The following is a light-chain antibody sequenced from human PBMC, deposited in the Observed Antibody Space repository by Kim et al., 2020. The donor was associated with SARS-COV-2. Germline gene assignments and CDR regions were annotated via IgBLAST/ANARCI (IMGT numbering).Light chain of an antibody. Sequence: QLVLTQSPSASASLGASVKLTCTLSSGHSSYAIAWHQQQPEKGPRYLMKLNSDGSHSKGDGIPDRFSGPSSGAERYLTISSRQSEDEADYYCQTWGTGIVEFGGGTQLTVL. J-gene: IGLJ2*01. CDR1: SGHSSYA. V-gene: IGLV4-69*01. CDR3: QTWGTGIVE. CDR2: LNSDGSH.